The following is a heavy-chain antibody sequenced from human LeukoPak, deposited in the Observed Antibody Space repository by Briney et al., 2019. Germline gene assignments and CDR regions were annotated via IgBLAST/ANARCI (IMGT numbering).Heavy chain of an antibody. Sequence: GASVKVSCKASGYTFSSYAISWVRQAPGQGLEWMGGIIPIFGTANYAQKFQGRVTITADESTSTAYMELSSLRSEDTAVYYCAREYSSSGRPNLEQHHWYFDLWGRGTLVTVSS. J-gene: IGHJ2*01. V-gene: IGHV1-69*13. CDR3: AREYSSSGRPNLEQHHWYFDL. CDR1: GYTFSSYA. D-gene: IGHD6-6*01. CDR2: IIPIFGTA.